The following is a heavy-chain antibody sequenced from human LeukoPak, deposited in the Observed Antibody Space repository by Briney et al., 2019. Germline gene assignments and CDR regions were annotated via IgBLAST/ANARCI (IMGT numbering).Heavy chain of an antibody. CDR3: AREYSSSSGKALDY. CDR2: ISSSSSSTI. CDR1: GFNFRTYS. J-gene: IGHJ4*02. V-gene: IGHV3-48*02. Sequence: GGSLRLSCAASGFNFRTYSMNWVRQAPGKGLEWVSYISSSSSSTIYYADSVKGRFTISRDNAKNSLYLQMNSLRDEDTAVYYCAREYSSSSGKALDYWGQGTLVTVSS. D-gene: IGHD6-6*01.